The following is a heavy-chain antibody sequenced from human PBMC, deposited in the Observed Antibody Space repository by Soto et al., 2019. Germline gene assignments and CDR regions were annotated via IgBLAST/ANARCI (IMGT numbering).Heavy chain of an antibody. CDR3: ARDMGSAMTTRIFDH. D-gene: IGHD4-17*01. CDR1: GGSVDSGNHY. V-gene: IGHV4-30-4*01. Sequence: QVLVQESGPGLVKPSQTLTLSCTVSGGSVDSGNHYWNWIRQPPGKGLEWIGYIYYGESTYYNPSLKSRATISVDTSQSRFSLRLTSGTDADTAVYYCARDMGSAMTTRIFDHWGQGTLVTVSS. J-gene: IGHJ4*02. CDR2: IYYGEST.